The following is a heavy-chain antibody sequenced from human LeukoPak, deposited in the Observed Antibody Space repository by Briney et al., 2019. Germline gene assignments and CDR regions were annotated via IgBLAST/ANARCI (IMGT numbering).Heavy chain of an antibody. CDR2: IYYSGST. V-gene: IGHV4-59*01. Sequence: SETLSLTCTVSGGSISSYYWSWIRQPPGKGLEWIGYIYYSGSTNYNPSLKSRVTISVDMSKNQFSLKLSSVTAADTAVYYCARAESRAAPQDYWGQGTLVTVSS. D-gene: IGHD6-13*01. CDR1: GGSISSYY. CDR3: ARAESRAAPQDY. J-gene: IGHJ4*02.